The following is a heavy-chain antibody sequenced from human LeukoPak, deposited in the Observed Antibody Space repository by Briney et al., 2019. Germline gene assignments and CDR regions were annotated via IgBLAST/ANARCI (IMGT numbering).Heavy chain of an antibody. CDR1: GGSFSGYY. J-gene: IGHJ5*02. CDR2: INHSGST. Sequence: SETLSLTCAVYGGSFSGYYWSWIRQPPGKGLEWIGEINHSGSTNYNPSLKSRVTISVDTSKNQFSLNLSSVTAADTAVYYCARGPWGWFDPWGQGTLVTVSS. V-gene: IGHV4-34*01. D-gene: IGHD7-27*01. CDR3: ARGPWGWFDP.